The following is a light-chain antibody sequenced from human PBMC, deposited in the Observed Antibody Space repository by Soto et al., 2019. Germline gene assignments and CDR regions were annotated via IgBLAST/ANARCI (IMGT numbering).Light chain of an antibody. V-gene: IGLV1-47*01. CDR2: KSN. CDR3: AAWDYSLSAWV. Sequence: QSVLTQPPSASGTPGQRVPISCSGGSYNVGKNLVYWYQQRPGTAPKLLIFKSNVRPSGVPDRFSGSNSGSSASLAISGLRSEDEADYFCAAWDYSLSAWVFGGGTKLIVL. CDR1: SYNVGKNL. J-gene: IGLJ3*02.